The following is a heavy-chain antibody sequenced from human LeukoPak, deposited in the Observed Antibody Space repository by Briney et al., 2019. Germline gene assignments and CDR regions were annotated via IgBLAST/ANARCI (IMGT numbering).Heavy chain of an antibody. V-gene: IGHV4-30-4*01. CDR1: GRSISSGDYY. CDR2: IFYSGST. CDR3: ARDLLNEGNHLDY. Sequence: PSETLSLTCTVSGRSISSGDYYWSWIRQPPGNGLDWIGYIFYSGSTYYSPSLKSRVTISVDTSNNQFSLKLSSVTAAETAVYYCARDLLNEGNHLDYWGQGTLVNVFS. J-gene: IGHJ4*02. D-gene: IGHD2/OR15-2a*01.